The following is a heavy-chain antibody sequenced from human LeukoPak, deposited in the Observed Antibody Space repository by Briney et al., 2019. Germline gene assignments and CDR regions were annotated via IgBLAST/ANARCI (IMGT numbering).Heavy chain of an antibody. CDR2: IWYDGSNK. D-gene: IGHD1-1*01. J-gene: IGHJ3*01. Sequence: GGSLRLSCAASGFTFSSYGMHWVRQAPGKGLEWVAVIWYDGSNKYYADSAKGRFTISRDNSKNTLYLQMNSLRAEDTAVYYCARVGYTLDAFDVWGQGTMVTVSS. V-gene: IGHV3-33*01. CDR1: GFTFSSYG. CDR3: ARVGYTLDAFDV.